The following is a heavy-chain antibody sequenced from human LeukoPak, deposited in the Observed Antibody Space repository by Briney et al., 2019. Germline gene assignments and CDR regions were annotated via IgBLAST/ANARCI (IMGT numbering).Heavy chain of an antibody. V-gene: IGHV1-24*01. J-gene: IGHJ4*02. D-gene: IGHD6-13*01. CDR2: FDPEDGET. CDR3: ATASPGNIAAAGTFDY. Sequence: ASVKVSCKVSGYTLTELSMHWVRQAPGKGLEWMGGFDPEDGETIYAQKFQGRVTMTEDTSTDTAYMELSSLRSEGTAVYYCATASPGNIAAAGTFDYWGQGTLVTVSS. CDR1: GYTLTELS.